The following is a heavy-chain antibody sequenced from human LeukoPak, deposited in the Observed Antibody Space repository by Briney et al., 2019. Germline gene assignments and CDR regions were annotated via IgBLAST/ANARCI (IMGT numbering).Heavy chain of an antibody. CDR2: ISAYNGNT. J-gene: IGHJ4*02. Sequence: ASVKVSCKASGGTFSSYAISWVRQAPGQGLEWMGWISAYNGNTNYAQKLQGRVTMTTDTSTSTAYMELRSLRSDDTAVYYCARDRFLGGATDYWGQGTLVTVSS. V-gene: IGHV1-18*01. D-gene: IGHD1-26*01. CDR3: ARDRFLGGATDY. CDR1: GGTFSSYA.